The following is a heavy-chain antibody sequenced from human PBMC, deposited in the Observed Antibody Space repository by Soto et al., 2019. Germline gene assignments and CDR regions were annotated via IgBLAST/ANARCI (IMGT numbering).Heavy chain of an antibody. CDR1: GFTFSSYS. CDR3: ASALFPASGLYYGMDV. J-gene: IGHJ6*02. V-gene: IGHV3-48*01. Sequence: AGGSLRLSCAASGFTFSSYSMNWVRQAPGKGLEWVSYISSSSSTIYYADSVKGRFTISRDNAKNSLYLQMNSLRAEDTAVYYCASALFPASGLYYGMDVWGQGTTVTVSS. CDR2: ISSSSSTI. D-gene: IGHD2-21*01.